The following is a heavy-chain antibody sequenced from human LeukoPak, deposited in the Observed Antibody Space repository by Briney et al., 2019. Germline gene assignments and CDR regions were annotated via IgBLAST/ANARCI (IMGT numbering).Heavy chain of an antibody. CDR1: GFTFSSYC. CDR3: ARAAPLNYGDYDGHGAFDI. V-gene: IGHV3-74*01. D-gene: IGHD4-17*01. Sequence: GGSLRLSCSASGFTFSSYCMHWVRQAPGKGLVWVSRINSDGSSTSYADSVKGRFTISRDNAENTLYLRMNSLRAEDTAVYSCARAAPLNYGDYDGHGAFDIWGQGTMVTVSS. J-gene: IGHJ3*02. CDR2: INSDGSST.